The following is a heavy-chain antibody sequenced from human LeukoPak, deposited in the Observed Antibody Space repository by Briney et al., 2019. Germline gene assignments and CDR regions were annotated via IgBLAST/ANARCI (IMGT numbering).Heavy chain of an antibody. CDR3: ARDRALYDSRRGYYYTEDDY. CDR1: GFTFSSYW. J-gene: IGHJ4*02. CDR2: MNPDGSEK. D-gene: IGHD3-22*01. V-gene: IGHV3-7*01. Sequence: GGSLRLSCAASGFTFSSYWMSWVRQAPGKGLEWVADMNPDGSEKYFLDSVKGRFTISRDNAKSSLYLQMNSLRGDDTAVYYCARDRALYDSRRGYYYTEDDYWGQGTLVTVSS.